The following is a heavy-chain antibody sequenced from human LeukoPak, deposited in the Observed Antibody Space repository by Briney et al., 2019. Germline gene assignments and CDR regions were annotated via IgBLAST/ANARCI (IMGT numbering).Heavy chain of an antibody. CDR1: GASINSHY. D-gene: IGHD2-15*01. CDR2: IYISGST. CDR3: ARALNPLPGTNYFDY. Sequence: SETLSLACTVSGASINSHYWSWIRHPAGKGLEWIGRIYISGSTNYNSSLQSRVTMSVDTSKNQFSLKLRSVTAADTAVYYCARALNPLPGTNYFDYWGQGTLVTVSS. J-gene: IGHJ4*02. V-gene: IGHV4-4*07.